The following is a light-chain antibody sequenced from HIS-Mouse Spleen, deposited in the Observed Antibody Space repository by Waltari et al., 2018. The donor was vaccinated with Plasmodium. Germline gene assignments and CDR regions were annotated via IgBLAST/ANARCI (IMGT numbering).Light chain of an antibody. Sequence: EIVMTQSPATLSVSPGERATLSCRASQSVRSNLAWYQQKPGQAPRLLIYGASTRATGIPARFSGSGSGTEFTLTISSLQYEDFAVYYCQQYNNWSFTFGPGTKVDIK. CDR2: GAS. J-gene: IGKJ3*01. V-gene: IGKV3-15*01. CDR3: QQYNNWSFT. CDR1: QSVRSN.